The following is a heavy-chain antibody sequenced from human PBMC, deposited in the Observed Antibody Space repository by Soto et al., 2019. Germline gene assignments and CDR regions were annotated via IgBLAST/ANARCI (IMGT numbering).Heavy chain of an antibody. V-gene: IGHV3-53*02. Sequence: EVQLVETGGGLIQPGGSLRLSCAASGLTVSSNYMNWVRQAPGKGLEWVSVLYSGGSTHYAGSVKGRFIISRDNSKNTLYLQMNSLRVEDTAVYYGARDRPGDGGAGFDIWGHGTMVSVSS. D-gene: IGHD3-10*01. CDR3: ARDRPGDGGAGFDI. CDR2: LYSGGST. CDR1: GLTVSSNY. J-gene: IGHJ3*02.